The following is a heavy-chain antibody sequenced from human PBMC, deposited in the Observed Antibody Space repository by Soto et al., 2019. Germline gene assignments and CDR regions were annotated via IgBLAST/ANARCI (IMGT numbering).Heavy chain of an antibody. CDR2: ISYGGTT. CDR1: GGSISSGGNY. Sequence: QVQLQESGPGLVKPSQTLSLTCAVSGGSISSGGNYWSWIRQQPGKGLQWIGYISYGGTTYYNPSLKRQIVISRDTSKNQFSLNLSSVTAADTAMYYCARQNSDDESIDSWGQGTLVTLSS. V-gene: IGHV4-31*11. CDR3: ARQNSDDESIDS. D-gene: IGHD5-12*01. J-gene: IGHJ4*02.